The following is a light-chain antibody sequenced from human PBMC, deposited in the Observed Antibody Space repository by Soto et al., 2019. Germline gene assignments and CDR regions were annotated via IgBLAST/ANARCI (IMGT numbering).Light chain of an antibody. CDR1: NLGNKY. Sequence: SYELTQPPSVSVSPGQTASITCSGDNLGNKYACWYQQKPGQSPVLVIYEDTKRPSGIPERFSGSNSGHTATLTITGTQAMDEADYYCQTWDSSVIFGGGTKVTVL. V-gene: IGLV3-1*01. CDR2: EDT. J-gene: IGLJ2*01. CDR3: QTWDSSVI.